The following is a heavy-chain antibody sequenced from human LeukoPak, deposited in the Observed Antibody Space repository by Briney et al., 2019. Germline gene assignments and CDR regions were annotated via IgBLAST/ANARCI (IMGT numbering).Heavy chain of an antibody. CDR2: INGDGSTT. J-gene: IGHJ4*02. CDR1: GFTFSNYY. V-gene: IGHV3-74*01. CDR3: GRGELPYSFDS. Sequence: GGSLILSCAASGFTFSNYYMHWVRQGPGKGLVWVSDINGDGSTTNYADSVKGRFIISRDNAKNTLYLQMNSLRADDTAVYFWGRGELPYSFDSRGQGTLVTVSS. D-gene: IGHD1-7*01.